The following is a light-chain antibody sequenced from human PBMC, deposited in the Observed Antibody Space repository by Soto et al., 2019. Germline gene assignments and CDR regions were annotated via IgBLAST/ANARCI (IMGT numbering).Light chain of an antibody. CDR3: QQRDNWPPRYT. J-gene: IGKJ2*01. V-gene: IGKV3-11*01. CDR2: DAP. Sequence: EIVLTQSPATLSLSPGERATLSCRASQSVGTYLAWFQQKPGQTPRLLIYDAPKRAPGIPARFSGSGSGTDFTLTIRSLEPEDFAVYYCQQRDNWPPRYTFGQGTKLEI. CDR1: QSVGTY.